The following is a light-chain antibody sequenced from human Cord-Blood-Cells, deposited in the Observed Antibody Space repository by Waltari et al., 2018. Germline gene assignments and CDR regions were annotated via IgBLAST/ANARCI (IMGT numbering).Light chain of an antibody. CDR1: SSDVGGYNY. CDR3: CSYAGSYTFYV. CDR2: DVS. V-gene: IGLV2-11*01. Sequence: QSALTQLPSVSGSPGQSGPISCTGTSSDVGGYNYVSWYQQHPGKAPKLMIYDVSKRPSGVPDRFSGSKSGNTASLTISGLQAEDEADYYCCSYAGSYTFYVFGTGTKVTVL. J-gene: IGLJ1*01.